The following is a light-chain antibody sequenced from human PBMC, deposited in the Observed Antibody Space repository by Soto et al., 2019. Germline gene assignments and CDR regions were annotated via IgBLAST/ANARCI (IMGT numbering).Light chain of an antibody. V-gene: IGKV3-11*01. J-gene: IGKJ3*01. CDR1: QSVSNNY. CDR3: QQRSSWPIT. Sequence: EIVLTQSPGTLSLSPGERATLSCRASQSVSNNYLAWYQQKPGQAPRLLIYDASNRATGIPARFSGSGSGTDFTLTISSLEPEDFAIYYCQQRSSWPITFGPGTKVDIK. CDR2: DAS.